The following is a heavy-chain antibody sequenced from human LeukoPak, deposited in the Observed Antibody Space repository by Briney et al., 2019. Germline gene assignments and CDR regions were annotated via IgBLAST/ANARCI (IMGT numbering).Heavy chain of an antibody. CDR2: INHSGST. Sequence: PSETLSLTCAVYGGSFSGYYWSWIRQPPGKGLEWIGEINHSGSTNYNPSLKSRVTISVDTPKNQFSLKLSSVTAADTAVYYCARGGYYGSGNDFRFDPWGQGTLVTVSS. CDR3: ARGGYYGSGNDFRFDP. J-gene: IGHJ5*02. CDR1: GGSFSGYY. V-gene: IGHV4-34*01. D-gene: IGHD3-10*01.